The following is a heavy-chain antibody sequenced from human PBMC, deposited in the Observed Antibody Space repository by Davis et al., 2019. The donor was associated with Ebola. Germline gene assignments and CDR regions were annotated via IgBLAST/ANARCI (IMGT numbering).Heavy chain of an antibody. CDR3: ARGLVVVPAAIRGLYYYGMDV. D-gene: IGHD2-2*01. Sequence: SETLSLTCAVYAGSFSGYYWSWIRQPPGKGLEWIGEINHSGSTNYNPSLKSRVTISVDTSKNQFSLKLSSVTAADTAVYYCARGLVVVPAAIRGLYYYGMDVWGQGTTVTVSS. J-gene: IGHJ6*02. V-gene: IGHV4-34*01. CDR2: INHSGST. CDR1: AGSFSGYY.